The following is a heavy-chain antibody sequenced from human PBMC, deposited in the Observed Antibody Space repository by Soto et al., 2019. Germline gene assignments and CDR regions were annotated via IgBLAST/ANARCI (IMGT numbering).Heavy chain of an antibody. Sequence: GGSLRLSCAASNFTVSTNYLSWVRQAPGKGLEWVSVIYSGGSTSYADSVQGRFSVSRDKSKNTVSLQMNSLRAEDTAVYYCTSRIYYCARRASRWGQGTMVTVSS. V-gene: IGHV3-53*01. CDR2: IYSGGST. CDR3: TSRIYYCARRASR. D-gene: IGHD3-22*01. CDR1: NFTVSTNY. J-gene: IGHJ3*01.